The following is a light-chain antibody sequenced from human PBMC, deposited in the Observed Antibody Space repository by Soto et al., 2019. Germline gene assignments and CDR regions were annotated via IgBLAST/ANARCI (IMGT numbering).Light chain of an antibody. J-gene: IGLJ1*01. CDR3: AAWDDRLRGLYV. Sequence: ELTQPPSASRTPGERVTISCSGSSSNIGSNYVYWYQQLPGTAPKLLIYRNNQRPSGVPDRFSGSKSGTSASLAISGLRSEDEADYYCAAWDDRLRGLYVFGIGTKVTVL. CDR1: SSNIGSNY. V-gene: IGLV1-47*01. CDR2: RNN.